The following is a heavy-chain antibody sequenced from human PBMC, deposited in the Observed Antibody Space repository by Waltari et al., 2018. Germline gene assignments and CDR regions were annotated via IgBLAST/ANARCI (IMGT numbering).Heavy chain of an antibody. CDR1: GFIFKAAG. CDR2: IKTKAEGETT. D-gene: IGHD2-2*03. Sequence: EVRLVESGGGWVEPGGSLRLPCEAPGFIFKAAGWTWVRQAPGKGLEWGGSIKTKAEGETTDDAGPVKGRVTISRDDAANNLFLQMNSLKIDDTAVYYCATEGLIYTSLDIYDFWGQGSLVAVSS. J-gene: IGHJ4*02. V-gene: IGHV3-15*01. CDR3: ATEGLIYTSLDIYDF.